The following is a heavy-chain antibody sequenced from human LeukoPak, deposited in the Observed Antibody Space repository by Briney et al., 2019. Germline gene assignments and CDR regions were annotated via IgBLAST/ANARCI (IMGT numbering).Heavy chain of an antibody. J-gene: IGHJ4*02. CDR1: GFTFRGYE. CDR2: ISGSGSTI. V-gene: IGHV3-48*03. Sequence: GGSLRLSCAASGFTFRGYEMNCVRQPPGRGLEWISYISGSGSTIKYVDSMKGRFTISRDNANNSLYLQMSRLRAEDTAVYYCARSTVTNYFDSWGQGTLVTVSS. D-gene: IGHD4-17*01. CDR3: ARSTVTNYFDS.